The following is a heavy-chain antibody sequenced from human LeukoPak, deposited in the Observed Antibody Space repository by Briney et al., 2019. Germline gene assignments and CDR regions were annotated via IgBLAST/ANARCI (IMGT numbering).Heavy chain of an antibody. CDR2: IYTSGST. D-gene: IGHD6-19*01. Sequence: SETLSLTCTVSGGSISSYYWSWIRQPPGKGLEWIGYIYTSGSTNYNPSLKSRVTISVDTSKNQFSLKLSSVTAADTAVYYCARHTLAVAGTAHFDYWGQGTLVTVSS. J-gene: IGHJ4*02. CDR3: ARHTLAVAGTAHFDY. V-gene: IGHV4-4*09. CDR1: GGSISSYY.